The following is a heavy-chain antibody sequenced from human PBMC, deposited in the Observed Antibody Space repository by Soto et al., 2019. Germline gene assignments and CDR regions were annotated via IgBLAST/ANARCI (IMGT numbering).Heavy chain of an antibody. V-gene: IGHV1-18*01. CDR1: GYTFTSYG. Sequence: VASVKVSCKASGYTFTSYGISWVRQAPGQGLEWMGWISAYNGNTNYAQKLQGRVTMTTDTSTSTAYMELRSLRSDDTAVYYCAMDGYSSGWYYFDYWGQGTLVTVSS. CDR2: ISAYNGNT. J-gene: IGHJ4*02. CDR3: AMDGYSSGWYYFDY. D-gene: IGHD6-19*01.